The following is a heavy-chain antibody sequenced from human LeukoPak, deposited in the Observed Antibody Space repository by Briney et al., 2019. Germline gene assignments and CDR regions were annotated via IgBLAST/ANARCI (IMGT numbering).Heavy chain of an antibody. V-gene: IGHV4-31*03. CDR3: ARDRSGGYDY. J-gene: IGHJ4*02. D-gene: IGHD6-19*01. CDR2: IYYSGST. CDR1: GGSISSGGYY. Sequence: SQTLSLTCTVSGGSISSGGYYWSWIRQHPGKGLEWIGYIYYSGSTYYNPSLKSRVTISVDTSKNQFSLKLSSVTAADTAVYYCARDRSGGYDYWGQGTLVTVSS.